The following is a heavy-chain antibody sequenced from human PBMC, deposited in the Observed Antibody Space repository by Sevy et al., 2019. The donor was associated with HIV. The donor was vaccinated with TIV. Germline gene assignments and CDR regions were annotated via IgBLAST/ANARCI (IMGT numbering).Heavy chain of an antibody. J-gene: IGHJ4*02. CDR3: AGENAWGRGYS. CDR1: GGSITSLY. Sequence: SETLSLTCTVSGGSITSLYWNWIRQPPGKGLEWIANIDYNGHINYNPSLKSRVTLSLDTSTNQFSLRLSSVTAADRAMYYCAGENAWGRGYSWGQGTLVTVSS. D-gene: IGHD1-26*01. CDR2: IDYNGHI. V-gene: IGHV4-59*08.